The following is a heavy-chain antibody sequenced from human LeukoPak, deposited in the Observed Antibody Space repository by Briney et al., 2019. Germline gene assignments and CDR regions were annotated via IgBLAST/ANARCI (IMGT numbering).Heavy chain of an antibody. D-gene: IGHD3/OR15-3a*01. CDR3: ARGQRGLPY. CDR2: IYYSGST. Sequence: SETLSLTCTVSGGSISPYYWSWVRQPPGKGLEWIGNIYYSGSTDSNPTLKSRVTFSVDTSKNQFSLKLSSVTAADTAMYYCARGQRGLPYWGQGTLVTVSS. V-gene: IGHV4-59*01. J-gene: IGHJ4*02. CDR1: GGSISPYY.